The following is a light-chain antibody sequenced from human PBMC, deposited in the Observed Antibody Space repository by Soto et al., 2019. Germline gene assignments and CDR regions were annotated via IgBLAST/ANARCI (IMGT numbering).Light chain of an antibody. V-gene: IGKV3-15*01. J-gene: IGKJ1*01. Sequence: EIVMTQSPATLSVSPGERATLSCRASQSVSSNLAWYQQKPGQAPRLLIYGASNRATGIPARFSGSGSGTDFTLTISSLQSEDFAVYFCQQYNEWWTFGQGTKVEIK. CDR3: QQYNEWWT. CDR1: QSVSSN. CDR2: GAS.